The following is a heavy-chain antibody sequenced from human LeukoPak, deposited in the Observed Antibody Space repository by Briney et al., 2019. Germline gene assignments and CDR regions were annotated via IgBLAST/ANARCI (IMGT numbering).Heavy chain of an antibody. CDR1: GGSFSGYY. Sequence: SETLSLTCAVYGGSFSGYYWSWIRQPPGKGLEWIGEINHSGSTNYSPSLKSRVTISVDTSKNQFSLKLSSVTAADTAVYYCARRGSSSSPSRYRGQGTLVTVSS. CDR3: ARRGSSSSPSRY. D-gene: IGHD6-13*01. J-gene: IGHJ4*02. CDR2: INHSGST. V-gene: IGHV4-34*01.